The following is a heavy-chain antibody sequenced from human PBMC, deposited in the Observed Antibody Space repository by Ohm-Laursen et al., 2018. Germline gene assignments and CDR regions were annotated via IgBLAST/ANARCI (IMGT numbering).Heavy chain of an antibody. V-gene: IGHV3-64*01. J-gene: IGHJ4*02. D-gene: IGHD6-13*01. Sequence: SLRLSCAASGFTFSSYAMHWVRQAPGKGLEYVSAISSNGGSTYYANSVKGRFAISRDNSKNTVYLQMGSLRAEDMAVYYCARGGSAIAAAGFSFDYWGQGTLVTVSS. CDR3: ARGGSAIAAAGFSFDY. CDR1: GFTFSSYA. CDR2: ISSNGGST.